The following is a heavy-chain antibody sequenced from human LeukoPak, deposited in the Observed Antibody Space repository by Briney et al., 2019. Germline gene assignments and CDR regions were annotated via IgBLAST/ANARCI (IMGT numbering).Heavy chain of an antibody. CDR3: ARASVDSSGYYTAIDY. CDR2: INSDGSNT. J-gene: IGHJ4*02. V-gene: IGHV3-74*01. Sequence: GGSLRLSCAASGFXFTRHWIHWVRQAPGKGLMWVSGINSDGSNTHYADSVKGRFTISRDNAKNTLYLQMNSLRAEDTAMYYCARASVDSSGYYTAIDYWGQGTLATVSS. D-gene: IGHD3-22*01. CDR1: GFXFTRHW.